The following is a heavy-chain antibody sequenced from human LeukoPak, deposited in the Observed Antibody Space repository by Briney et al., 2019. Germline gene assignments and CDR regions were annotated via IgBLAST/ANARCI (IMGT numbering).Heavy chain of an antibody. CDR2: ISYDGSNK. CDR1: GFTFSSYA. V-gene: IGHV3-30-3*01. CDR3: ARDSVYDSSGLYFDY. Sequence: GESLRLSCAASGFTFSSYAMHWVRQAPGKGLEWVAVISYDGSNKYYADSVKGRFTISRDNSKNTLYLQMNSLRAEDTAVYYCARDSVYDSSGLYFDYWGQGTLVTVSS. D-gene: IGHD3-22*01. J-gene: IGHJ4*02.